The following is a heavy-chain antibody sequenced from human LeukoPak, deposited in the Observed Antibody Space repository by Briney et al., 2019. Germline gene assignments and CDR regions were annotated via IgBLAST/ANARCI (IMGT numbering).Heavy chain of an antibody. J-gene: IGHJ4*02. Sequence: SETLSLTCTVSGGSISSYYWSWIRQPPGKGLEWIGYIYYSGSTNYNPSLKSRVTISVGTSKNQFSLKLSSVTAADTAVYYCATIFGVGDYWGQGTLVTVSS. CDR2: IYYSGST. V-gene: IGHV4-59*08. D-gene: IGHD3-3*01. CDR3: ATIFGVGDY. CDR1: GGSISSYY.